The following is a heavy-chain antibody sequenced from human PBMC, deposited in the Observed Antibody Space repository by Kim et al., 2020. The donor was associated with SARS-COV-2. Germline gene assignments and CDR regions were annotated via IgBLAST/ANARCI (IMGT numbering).Heavy chain of an antibody. D-gene: IGHD3-10*01. V-gene: IGHV3-33*05. J-gene: IGHJ4*02. CDR2: ISYDGSNK. CDR1: GFTFSSYG. Sequence: GGSLRLSCAASGFTFSSYGMHWVRQAPGKGLEWVAVISYDGSNKYYADSVKGRFTISRDNSKNTLYLQMNSLRAEDTAVNYCSRGTMYGSGSYSTYWGQG. CDR3: SRGTMYGSGSYSTY.